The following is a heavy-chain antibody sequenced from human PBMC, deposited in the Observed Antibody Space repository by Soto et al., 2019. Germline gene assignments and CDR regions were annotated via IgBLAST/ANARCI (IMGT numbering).Heavy chain of an antibody. D-gene: IGHD2-2*01. CDR3: ARGYYCSSTSCYVHYYYYMDV. CDR1: GYTFTGYY. V-gene: IGHV1-2*04. J-gene: IGHJ6*03. CDR2: INPNSGGT. Sequence: QVQLVQSGAEVKKPGASVKVSCKASGYTFTGYYMHWVRQAPGQGLEWMGWINPNSGGTNYAQKFQGWVTMTRDTSISTAYMELSRLRSDDTAVYYCARGYYCSSTSCYVHYYYYMDVWGKGTTVTVSS.